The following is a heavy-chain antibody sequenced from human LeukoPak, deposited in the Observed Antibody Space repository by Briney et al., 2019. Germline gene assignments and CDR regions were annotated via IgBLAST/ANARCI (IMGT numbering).Heavy chain of an antibody. CDR3: ARDPKPYYDFWSGQGWFDP. CDR1: GFTFSNYG. D-gene: IGHD3-3*01. Sequence: GGSLRLSCAASGFTFSNYGMHWVRQAPGKGLEWVAFIRFDGTNKYYADSVKGRLTISRDNSKNTLYLQMNSLRAEDTAVYYCARDPKPYYDFWSGQGWFDPWGQGTLVTVSS. CDR2: IRFDGTNK. V-gene: IGHV3-30*02. J-gene: IGHJ5*02.